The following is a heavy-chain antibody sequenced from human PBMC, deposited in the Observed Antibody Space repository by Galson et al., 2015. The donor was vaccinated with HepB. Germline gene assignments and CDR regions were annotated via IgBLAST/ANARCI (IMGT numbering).Heavy chain of an antibody. CDR3: ARDDRYCSGGSCFHWFDP. CDR2: ITAVNGNT. D-gene: IGHD2-15*01. J-gene: IGHJ5*02. CDR1: GYTFTNYA. V-gene: IGHV1-3*01. Sequence: SVKVSCKASGYTFTNYAIHWVRQAPGQRLEWMGWITAVNGNTKYSENFQGRVIITSDTSASTAYMELSSLTSEDTAVYYCARDDRYCSGGSCFHWFDPWGQGTLVTVSS.